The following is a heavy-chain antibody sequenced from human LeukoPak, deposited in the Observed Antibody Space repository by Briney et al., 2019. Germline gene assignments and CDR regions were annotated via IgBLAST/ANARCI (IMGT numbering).Heavy chain of an antibody. D-gene: IGHD1-26*01. CDR3: ARHGSGGSYWVT. J-gene: IGHJ5*02. Sequence: SETLSLTCTVSGGSISSYYWGWIRQPPGKGLEWIGYIYYSGSTNYNPSLKSRVTISVDTSKNQFSLKLSSVTAADTAVYYCARHGSGGSYWVTWGQGTLVTVSS. CDR2: IYYSGST. V-gene: IGHV4-59*08. CDR1: GGSISSYY.